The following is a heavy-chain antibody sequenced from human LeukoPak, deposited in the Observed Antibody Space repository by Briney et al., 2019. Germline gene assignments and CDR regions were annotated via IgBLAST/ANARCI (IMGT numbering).Heavy chain of an antibody. CDR1: GYTFTSYY. CDR3: ARVWPCSNGVCPDVFDF. V-gene: IGHV1-2*02. J-gene: IGHJ4*02. CDR2: INPNSSGT. D-gene: IGHD2-8*01. Sequence: VASVKVSCKASGYTFTSYYMHWVRQAPGQGLEWMGWINPNSSGTHYAQQFQGRVTMTRDTSISTVYMEMSRLRSDDTAVYYCARVWPCSNGVCPDVFDFWGQGTLVTVSS.